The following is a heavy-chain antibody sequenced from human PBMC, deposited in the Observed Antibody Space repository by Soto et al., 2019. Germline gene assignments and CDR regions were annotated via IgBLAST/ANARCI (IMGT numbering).Heavy chain of an antibody. Sequence: QVHLVESGGGLVKPGGSLRLSCAASGFSISDFYMSWVRQIPGKGLEWISYISGRSDVIHYVDSVKGRFTVSRDNARNSVFLQMYSLRAEDSGIYFCARERAPDIGFDSWGQGTLVTVSS. CDR3: ARERAPDIGFDS. CDR1: GFSISDFY. CDR2: ISGRSDVI. V-gene: IGHV3-11*01. J-gene: IGHJ5*01.